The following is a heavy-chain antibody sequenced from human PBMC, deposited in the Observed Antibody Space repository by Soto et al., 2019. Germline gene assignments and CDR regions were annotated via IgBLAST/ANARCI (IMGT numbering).Heavy chain of an antibody. J-gene: IGHJ6*02. CDR1: GFTFSSYA. V-gene: IGHV3-23*01. CDR3: AKGYYYDSSGSPWYYGMDV. CDR2: ISGSGGST. D-gene: IGHD3-22*01. Sequence: VGSLRLSCAASGFTFSSYAMSWVRQAPGKGLEWVSAISGSGGSTYYADSVKGRFTISRDNSKNTLYLQMNSLRAEDTAVYYCAKGYYYDSSGSPWYYGMDVWGQGTTVTVSS.